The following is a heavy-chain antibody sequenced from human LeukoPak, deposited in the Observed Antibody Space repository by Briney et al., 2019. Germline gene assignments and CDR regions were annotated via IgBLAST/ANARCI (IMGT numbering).Heavy chain of an antibody. J-gene: IGHJ5*02. Sequence: ASVKVSFKASGYTFTSYAMNWVRQAPGQGLEWMGWINTNTGNPTYAQGFTGRFVFSLDTSVSTAYLQISSLKAEDTAVYYCARRGSSVRGHWFDPWGQGTLVTVSS. CDR3: ARRGSSVRGHWFDP. CDR1: GYTFTSYA. D-gene: IGHD6-6*01. CDR2: INTNTGNP. V-gene: IGHV7-4-1*02.